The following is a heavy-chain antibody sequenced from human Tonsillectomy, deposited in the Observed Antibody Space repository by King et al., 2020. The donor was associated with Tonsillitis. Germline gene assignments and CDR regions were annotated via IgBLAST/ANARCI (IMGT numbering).Heavy chain of an antibody. V-gene: IGHV1-69*09. CDR1: GGIFITHS. CDR2: IIPILGRT. Sequence: QLVQSGAEVKMPGSSVKVSCKASGGIFITHSISWVRQAPGQGLEWMGRIIPILGRTNYTQKFQGRVTITADMSTSTAYMELNNLTAEDTAVYYCARIMCNMDVWGPGTTVTVS. CDR3: ARIMCNMDV. D-gene: IGHD3-16*01. J-gene: IGHJ6*02.